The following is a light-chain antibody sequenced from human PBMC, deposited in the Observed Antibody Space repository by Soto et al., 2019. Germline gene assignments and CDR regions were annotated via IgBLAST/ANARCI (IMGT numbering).Light chain of an antibody. Sequence: EIVMTQSPATLSVSPGERATLSCRASQSVSSNLAWYQQKPGQAPRLLIYGASTRATVIPARFSGSGSGTEVTLTISSQQSEDFAVYYCQQYSNWPITFGPGTKVDIK. V-gene: IGKV3-15*01. J-gene: IGKJ3*01. CDR1: QSVSSN. CDR2: GAS. CDR3: QQYSNWPIT.